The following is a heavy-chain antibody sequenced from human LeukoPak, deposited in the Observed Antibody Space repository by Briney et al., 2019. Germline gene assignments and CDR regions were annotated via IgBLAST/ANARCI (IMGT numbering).Heavy chain of an antibody. D-gene: IGHD3-22*01. CDR3: AREHKDYDSSGYYYGY. CDR1: GGSISSYY. J-gene: IGHJ4*02. CDR2: IYYSGST. V-gene: IGHV4-59*12. Sequence: SETLSLTCTVSGGSISSYYWSWIRQPPGKGLEWIGYIYYSGSTSYNPSLKSRVTMSVDSSKNQFSLRLTSVTAADTAVYYCAREHKDYDSSGYYYGYWGRGTLVTVSS.